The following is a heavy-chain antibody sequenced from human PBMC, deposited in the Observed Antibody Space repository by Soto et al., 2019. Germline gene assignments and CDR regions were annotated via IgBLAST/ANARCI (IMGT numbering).Heavy chain of an antibody. Sequence: GGSLRLSCAASGFTFSSYWMSWVRQAPGKGLEWVANIKQDGSEKYYVDSVKGRFTISRDNAKNSLYLQMNSLRAEDTAVYYCARDGGCSSTSCYQDYFDYWGQGTLVTVSS. CDR3: ARDGGCSSTSCYQDYFDY. CDR2: IKQDGSEK. J-gene: IGHJ4*02. CDR1: GFTFSSYW. V-gene: IGHV3-7*01. D-gene: IGHD2-2*01.